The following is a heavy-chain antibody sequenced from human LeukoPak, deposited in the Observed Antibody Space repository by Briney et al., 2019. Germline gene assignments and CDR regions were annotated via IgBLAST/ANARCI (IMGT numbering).Heavy chain of an antibody. V-gene: IGHV4-61*02. Sequence: PSETLSLTCTVSGGSISSGSYYWSWIWQPAGKGLEWIGRIYTSGSTNYNPSLKSRVTISLDTSKNQFSLKLSSVTAADTAVYYCARTQTPTLFDYWGQGTLVTVSS. CDR2: IYTSGST. J-gene: IGHJ4*02. CDR3: ARTQTPTLFDY. CDR1: GGSISSGSYY.